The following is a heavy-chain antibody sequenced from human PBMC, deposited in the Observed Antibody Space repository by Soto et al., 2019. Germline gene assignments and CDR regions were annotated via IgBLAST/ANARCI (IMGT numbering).Heavy chain of an antibody. Sequence: QVQLVQSGAEVQKPGSSVKVSCKASGGTFSSYAISWVRQAPGQGLEWMGGIIPIFGTANYAQKFQGSVKITADESTSTAYKELSSLRSEDTAVYYCARGEDFLAGYYYYYGMDVWGQGTTVTVSS. J-gene: IGHJ6*02. CDR1: GGTFSSYA. CDR3: ARGEDFLAGYYYYYGMDV. D-gene: IGHD3-3*01. V-gene: IGHV1-69*01. CDR2: IIPIFGTA.